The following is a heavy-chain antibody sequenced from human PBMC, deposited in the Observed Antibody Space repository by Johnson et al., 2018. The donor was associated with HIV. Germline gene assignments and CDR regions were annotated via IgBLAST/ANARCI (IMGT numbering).Heavy chain of an antibody. V-gene: IGHV3-30*03. CDR2: ISYDGRNK. CDR3: ARGSYDFWSGYYTGHDAFDI. D-gene: IGHD3-3*01. Sequence: QVQLVESGGGLVQPGGSLRLSCAASGFTFSSYGMHWVRQAPGKGLEWVAVISYDGRNKAYAESVKGRFTISRDNSKNTLYLQMNSLRAEDTAVYYCARGSYDFWSGYYTGHDAFDIWGQGTMVTVSS. J-gene: IGHJ3*02. CDR1: GFTFSSYG.